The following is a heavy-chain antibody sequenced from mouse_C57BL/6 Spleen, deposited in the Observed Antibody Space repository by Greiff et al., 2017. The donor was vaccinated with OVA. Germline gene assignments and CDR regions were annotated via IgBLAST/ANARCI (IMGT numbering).Heavy chain of an antibody. D-gene: IGHD2-4*01. CDR2: IDPENGDT. Sequence: VQLQQSGAELVRPGASVKLSCTASGFNIKDDYMHWVKQRPEQGLAWIGWIDPENGDTEYASKFQGRATITADTSSNTAYLQLSSLTSKDTAVYYCTTSYDSFAYWGQGTLVTVSA. V-gene: IGHV14-4*01. J-gene: IGHJ3*01. CDR1: GFNIKDDY. CDR3: TTSYDSFAY.